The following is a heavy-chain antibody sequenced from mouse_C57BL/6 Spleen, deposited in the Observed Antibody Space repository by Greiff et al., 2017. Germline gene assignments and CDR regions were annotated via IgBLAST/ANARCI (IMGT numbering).Heavy chain of an antibody. Sequence: VQLVESGPGLVAPSQSLSITCTVSGFSLTSYAISWVRQPPGKGLEWLGVIWTGGGTNYNSALKSRLSISKDNSKSQVFLKMNSLQTDDTARYYCARSLYGSSYDYAMDYWGQGTSVTVSS. J-gene: IGHJ4*01. D-gene: IGHD1-1*01. CDR3: ARSLYGSSYDYAMDY. CDR1: GFSLTSYA. CDR2: IWTGGGT. V-gene: IGHV2-9-1*01.